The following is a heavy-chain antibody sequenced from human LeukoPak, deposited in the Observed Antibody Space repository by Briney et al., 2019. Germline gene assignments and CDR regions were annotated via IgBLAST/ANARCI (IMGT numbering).Heavy chain of an antibody. CDR3: ARESSSYGMDV. Sequence: GGSLRLSCAASGFTFSSYSMNWVRQAPGKGLEWVSSISSSSSYIYYADSVKGRFTISRDNAKNSLYLQMNSLRAEDTAVYYCARESSSYGMDVWGQGTTVTVSS. CDR1: GFTFSSYS. CDR2: ISSSSSYI. V-gene: IGHV3-21*01. J-gene: IGHJ6*02.